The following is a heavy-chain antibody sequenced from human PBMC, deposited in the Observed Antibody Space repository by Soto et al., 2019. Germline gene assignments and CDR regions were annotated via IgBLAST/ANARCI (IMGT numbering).Heavy chain of an antibody. D-gene: IGHD2-2*01. V-gene: IGHV3-7*03. Sequence: SLRLSCVASGFSFSDYWMSWVLQAAGKGPEWVANIKFDGSEKQYVDSVRGRFSISRDNFRNSLFLQMNSLRAGDTAIYYCVKDGGYCSSATCYSPRNHYFDSWGQGTLVTVSS. CDR2: IKFDGSEK. CDR3: VKDGGYCSSATCYSPRNHYFDS. CDR1: GFSFSDYW. J-gene: IGHJ4*02.